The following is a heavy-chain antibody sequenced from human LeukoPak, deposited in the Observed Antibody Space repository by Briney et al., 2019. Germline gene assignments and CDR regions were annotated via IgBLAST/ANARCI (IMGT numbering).Heavy chain of an antibody. CDR2: IKSKTDGGTT. J-gene: IGHJ4*02. CDR3: TTLTYYYDSSGYPGDY. D-gene: IGHD3-22*01. V-gene: IGHV3-15*01. Sequence: PGGSLRLSCAASGFTFSNAWMSWVRQAPGKGLEWVDRIKSKTDGGTTDYAAPVKGRFTISRDDSKNTLYLQMNSLKTEDTAVYYCTTLTYYYDSSGYPGDYWGQGTLVTVSS. CDR1: GFTFSNAW.